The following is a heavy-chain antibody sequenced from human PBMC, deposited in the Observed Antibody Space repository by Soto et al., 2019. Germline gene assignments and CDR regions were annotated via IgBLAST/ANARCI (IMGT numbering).Heavy chain of an antibody. J-gene: IGHJ4*02. CDR1: GGSFSGYY. CDR3: ARGTSMTREVQGDAPGKDFLDS. CDR2: SNHSGST. V-gene: IGHV4-34*01. D-gene: IGHD2-8*01. Sequence: QVPLQQWGGGLLKPSETLSFTCAVYGGSFSGYYWTWIRQPPGKGLEWIGGSNHSGSTKLNPSLKTRIIISVDTSKNQFSLRLRSLSAADTAFYYCARGTSMTREVQGDAPGKDFLDSWGQGTLVTVSS.